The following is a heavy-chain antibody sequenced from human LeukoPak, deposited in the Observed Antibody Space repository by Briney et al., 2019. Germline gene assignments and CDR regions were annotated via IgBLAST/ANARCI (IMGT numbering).Heavy chain of an antibody. CDR3: AREGIQLWCLDY. Sequence: PGGSLRLSCAASGFTFSSYATHWVRQAPGKGLEWVAVISYDGSNKYYADSVKGRFTISRDNSKNTLYLQMNSLRAEDTAVYYCAREGIQLWCLDYWGQGTLVTVSS. V-gene: IGHV3-30-3*01. J-gene: IGHJ4*02. CDR1: GFTFSSYA. D-gene: IGHD5-18*01. CDR2: ISYDGSNK.